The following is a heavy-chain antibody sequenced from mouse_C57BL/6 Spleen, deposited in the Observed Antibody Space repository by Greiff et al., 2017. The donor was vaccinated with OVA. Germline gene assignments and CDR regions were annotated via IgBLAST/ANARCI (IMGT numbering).Heavy chain of an antibody. D-gene: IGHD3-1*01. CDR3: ARDRGGVFDY. CDR1: GFTFSSYA. V-gene: IGHV5-4*01. Sequence: DVHLVESGGGLVKPGGSLKLSCAASGFTFSSYAMSWVRQTPEKRLEWVATISDGGSYTYYPDNVKGRFTISRDNAKNNLYLQMSHLKSEDTAMYYCARDRGGVFDYWGQGTTLTVSS. CDR2: ISDGGSYT. J-gene: IGHJ2*01.